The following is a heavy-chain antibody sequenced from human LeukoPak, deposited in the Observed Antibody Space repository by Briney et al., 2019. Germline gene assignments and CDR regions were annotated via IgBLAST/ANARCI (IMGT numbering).Heavy chain of an antibody. V-gene: IGHV4-38-2*02. CDR2: IYHSGST. Sequence: PSGTLSLTCTVSGYSISSGYYWGWIRQPPGKGLEWIGSIYHSGSTYYNPSLKSRVTISVDTSKNQFSLKLSSVTAADTAVYYCARAVAGLYYYYGVDVWGQGTTVTVSS. CDR3: ARAVAGLYYYYGVDV. J-gene: IGHJ6*02. D-gene: IGHD6-19*01. CDR1: GYSISSGYY.